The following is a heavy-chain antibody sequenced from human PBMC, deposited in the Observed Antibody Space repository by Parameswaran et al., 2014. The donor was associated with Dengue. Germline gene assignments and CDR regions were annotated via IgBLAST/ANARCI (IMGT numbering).Heavy chain of an antibody. D-gene: IGHD5-18*01. CDR2: IHYSGST. V-gene: IGHV4-30-4*01. CDR3: TRDEGYSYAYQYYYVMDV. J-gene: IGHJ6*04. Sequence: RWIRQPPGKGLEWIGFIHYSGSTYYNPSLKSRVSMSLDTSMNHFSLELNAVTGADTAVYYCTRDEGYSYAYQYYYVMDVWAKDHGHRLL.